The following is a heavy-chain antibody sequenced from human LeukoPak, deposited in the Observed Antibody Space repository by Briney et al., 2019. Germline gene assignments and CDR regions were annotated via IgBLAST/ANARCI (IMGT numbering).Heavy chain of an antibody. Sequence: GESLKISRKASGYRFTYHWIAWVRQTPGKGLEWMGIIYPGDSDTRYSPSFQGQVTISADKSISTAYPQWSSLKASDTAMYFCARLPNSGADLTWFNPWGQGTLVTVSS. V-gene: IGHV5-51*01. CDR1: GYRFTYHW. J-gene: IGHJ5*02. D-gene: IGHD3-10*01. CDR2: IYPGDSDT. CDR3: ARLPNSGADLTWFNP.